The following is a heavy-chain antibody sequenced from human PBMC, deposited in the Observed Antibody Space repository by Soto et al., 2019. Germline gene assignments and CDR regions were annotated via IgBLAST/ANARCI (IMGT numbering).Heavy chain of an antibody. D-gene: IGHD1-1*01. J-gene: IGHJ4*02. CDR3: ASDGTNGYNLGY. Sequence: QVQLQESGPGLVKPSGTLSLTCAVSGAFISSNWWSWVRQPPGKGLEWIGESAHSGDTNYNPSLKGRVTLSVDKSKNQFSLELSSVTAADTAVYYCASDGTNGYNLGYWGQGTLVTVSS. CDR2: SAHSGDT. CDR1: GAFISSNW. V-gene: IGHV4-4*02.